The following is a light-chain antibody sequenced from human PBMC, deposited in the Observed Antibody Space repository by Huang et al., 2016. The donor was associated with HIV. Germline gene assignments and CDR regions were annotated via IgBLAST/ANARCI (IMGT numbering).Light chain of an antibody. CDR1: QTVSSSN. Sequence: EIVLTQSPGTLSLSPGERATHSCRASQTVSSSNLAWFQQKAGQAPRRLIYNAFRRATGIPERFSGSGSGTDFTLTISRLEPEDFAVYYCQQYGTSPRTFGQGTKLDIK. J-gene: IGKJ1*01. V-gene: IGKV3-20*01. CDR3: QQYGTSPRT. CDR2: NAF.